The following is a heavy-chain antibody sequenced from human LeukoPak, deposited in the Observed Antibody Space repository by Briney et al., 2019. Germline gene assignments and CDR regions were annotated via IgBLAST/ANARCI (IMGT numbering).Heavy chain of an antibody. CDR2: INPNSGGT. J-gene: IGHJ4*02. CDR1: GYTFIGYY. V-gene: IGHV1-2*06. CDR3: ARGYYDSSGYYSIDY. Sequence: GASVKVSCKSSGYTFIGYYMHWVRQAPGQGLEWMGRINPNSGGTNYVQKFQGRVTMTRDTSITTAYMELSRLRSDDTAVYYCARGYYDSSGYYSIDYWGRGTLVTVSS. D-gene: IGHD3-22*01.